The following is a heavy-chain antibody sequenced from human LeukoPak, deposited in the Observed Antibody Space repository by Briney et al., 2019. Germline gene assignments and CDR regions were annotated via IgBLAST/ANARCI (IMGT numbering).Heavy chain of an antibody. CDR2: IRYDGSNK. CDR1: GFTFSSYG. D-gene: IGHD1-7*01. CDR3: AKDKRGLVTGTTGYFDY. V-gene: IGHV3-30*02. J-gene: IGHJ4*02. Sequence: GGSLRLSCAASGFTFSSYGMHWVRQAPGKGLEWVAFIRYDGSNKYYADSVKGRFTISRDNSKNTLYLQMNSLIAEDTAVYYCAKDKRGLVTGTTGYFDYRGQGTLVTVSS.